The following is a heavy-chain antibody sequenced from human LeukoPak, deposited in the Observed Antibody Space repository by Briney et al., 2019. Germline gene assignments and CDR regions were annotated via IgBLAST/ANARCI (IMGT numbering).Heavy chain of an antibody. CDR2: IIPFFGTA. V-gene: IGHV1-69*05. CDR1: GGTFSSYA. Sequence: SVKVSCKASGGTFSSYAINWVRQAPGQGLEWMGRIIPFFGTANYAQKFQGRVTITTDESTSTAYMELSSLRSEDTAVYYCARGGDTSGYYLAYFDYWGQGTLVTVSS. J-gene: IGHJ4*02. D-gene: IGHD3-22*01. CDR3: ARGGDTSGYYLAYFDY.